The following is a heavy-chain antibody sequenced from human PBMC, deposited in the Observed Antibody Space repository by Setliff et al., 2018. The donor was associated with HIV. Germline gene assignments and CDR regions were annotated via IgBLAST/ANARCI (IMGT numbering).Heavy chain of an antibody. V-gene: IGHV3-23*05. J-gene: IGHJ4*02. CDR2: VSNTGRRT. Sequence: GGSLRLSCAASTFSVSEYAMSWVRQAPGKGLEWVSAVSNTGRRTFYADSVKGRFTISKDNFENVVYLQMNSLRVDDTAVYYCAKNRPMSGVVGAVGLYFDYWGQGTLVTVSS. D-gene: IGHD1-26*01. CDR1: TFSVSEYA. CDR3: AKNRPMSGVVGAVGLYFDY.